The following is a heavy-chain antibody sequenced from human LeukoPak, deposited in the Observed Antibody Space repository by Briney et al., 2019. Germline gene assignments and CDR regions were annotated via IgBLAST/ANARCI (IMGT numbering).Heavy chain of an antibody. CDR1: GFSLSTSGVG. Sequence: ESGPTLVKRTQTLTLTCTFSGFSLSTSGVGVGWIRQPPGKALEWLALIYWDGSKPYSPSLKSRLTITEDTSKNQVVLTIVDMAPVDTATYYCAYRRYSTSSFGSFDIWGQGTMVTVSS. CDR3: AYRRYSTSSFGSFDI. D-gene: IGHD6-6*01. CDR2: IYWDGSK. V-gene: IGHV2-5*02. J-gene: IGHJ3*02.